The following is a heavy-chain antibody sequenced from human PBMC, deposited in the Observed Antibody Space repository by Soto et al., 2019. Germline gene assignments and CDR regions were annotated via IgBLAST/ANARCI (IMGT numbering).Heavy chain of an antibody. CDR3: ARRTMVRGVVNWFDP. J-gene: IGHJ5*02. Sequence: EVQLVQSGAEVKKPGESLKISCKGSGYSFTSYWIGWVRQMPGKGLEWMGIIYPGDSDTRYSPSFQGQVTISADKSISTAYLQWSSLKASDTTMYYCARRTMVRGVVNWFDPWGQGTLVTVSS. V-gene: IGHV5-51*03. CDR1: GYSFTSYW. CDR2: IYPGDSDT. D-gene: IGHD3-10*01.